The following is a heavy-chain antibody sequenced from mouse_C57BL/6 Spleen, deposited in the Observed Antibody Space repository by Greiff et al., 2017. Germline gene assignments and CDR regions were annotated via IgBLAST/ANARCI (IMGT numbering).Heavy chain of an antibody. CDR3: ARRGYYVDY. CDR1: GYSITSGYD. Sequence: EVQLVESGPGMVKPSQSLSLTCTVTGYSITSGYDWHWIRHFPGNKLEWMGYISYSGSPNYNPSLKSRISITHDTSKNHFFLKLNSVTTEDTATYYCARRGYYVDYWGQGTTLTVSS. J-gene: IGHJ2*01. V-gene: IGHV3-1*01. CDR2: ISYSGSP.